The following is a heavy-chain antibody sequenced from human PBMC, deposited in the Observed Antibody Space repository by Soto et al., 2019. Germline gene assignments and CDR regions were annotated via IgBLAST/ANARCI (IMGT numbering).Heavy chain of an antibody. CDR1: GFTFSNYG. J-gene: IGHJ4*02. V-gene: IGHV3-66*01. D-gene: IGHD7-27*01. CDR3: SHWGFF. CDR2: IYAGGTT. Sequence: GGSLRLSCAASGFTFSNYGMSWFRQAPGKGLEWVSIIYAGGTTYYTDSVKGRFTISRDSSKNTLFLQMNSLRAEDTAVYYCSHWGFFWGRGTLVTVSS.